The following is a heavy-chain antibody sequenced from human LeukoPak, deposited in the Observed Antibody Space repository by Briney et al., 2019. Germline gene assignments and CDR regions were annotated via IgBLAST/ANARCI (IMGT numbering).Heavy chain of an antibody. CDR1: GYTFPTYG. V-gene: IGHV1-18*01. D-gene: IGHD6-19*01. CDR2: ISASNGDT. CDR3: ARGRGAVTYFDC. Sequence: VASVKVSCKASGYTFPTYGISWVRQAPGQGLEWMGWISASNGDTNYAQKLQGRVTMTTDTSTSTAYMELRSLRSDDTAVYYCARGRGAVTYFDCWGQGTLVTVSS. J-gene: IGHJ4*02.